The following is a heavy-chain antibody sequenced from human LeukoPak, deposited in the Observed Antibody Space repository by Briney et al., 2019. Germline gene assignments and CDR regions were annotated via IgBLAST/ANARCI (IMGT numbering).Heavy chain of an antibody. Sequence: GGSLRLSCAASGFTFDDYTMHWVRQAPGKGLEWVSLISGDGGSTYYADSVKGRFTISRDKSKNSLYLQMNSLRTEDTALYYCAKELFNWNYGALGFDYWGQGTLVTVSS. CDR2: ISGDGGST. D-gene: IGHD1-7*01. J-gene: IGHJ4*02. CDR3: AKELFNWNYGALGFDY. CDR1: GFTFDDYT. V-gene: IGHV3-43*02.